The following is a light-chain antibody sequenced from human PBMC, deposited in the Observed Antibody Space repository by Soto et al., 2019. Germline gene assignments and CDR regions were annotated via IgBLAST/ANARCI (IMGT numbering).Light chain of an antibody. CDR3: QPLNSYPLT. V-gene: IGKV1-9*01. CDR1: QGISSY. J-gene: IGKJ4*01. Sequence: DIQTTQSPSTLRASVGGRVTITCRASQGISSYLAWYQQKPGKAPKLLIYAAYTLQSGVTSRFSGSGPGTDFTLTISSLQPEDFATYYCQPLNSYPLTFGGGTQVDIK. CDR2: AAY.